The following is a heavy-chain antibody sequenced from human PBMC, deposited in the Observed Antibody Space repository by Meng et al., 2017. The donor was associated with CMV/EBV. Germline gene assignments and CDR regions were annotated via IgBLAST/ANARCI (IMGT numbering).Heavy chain of an antibody. D-gene: IGHD6-6*01. Sequence: SETLSLTCTVSGGSIYSSTFYWGWIRQPPGKGLEWIGSIYFGGNTYYNPSLKSRVTISIDTSKNQFSLRLSSVTAADTAVYYCARDIRGRRIAARPDYWGQGTLVTVSS. CDR2: IYFGGNT. CDR3: ARDIRGRRIAARPDY. CDR1: GGSIYSSTFY. J-gene: IGHJ4*02. V-gene: IGHV4-39*07.